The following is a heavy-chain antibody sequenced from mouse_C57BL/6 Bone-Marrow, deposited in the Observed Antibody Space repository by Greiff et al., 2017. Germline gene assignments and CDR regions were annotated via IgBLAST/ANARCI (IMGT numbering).Heavy chain of an antibody. CDR3: ARDYGSSYWYFDV. V-gene: IGHV1-85*01. J-gene: IGHJ1*03. D-gene: IGHD1-1*01. CDR2: IYPRDGST. Sequence: QVQLKQSGPELVKPGASVKLSCKASGYTFTSYDINWVKQRPGQGLEWIGWIYPRDGSTNYNEKFKGKATLTVDTSSSTAYMELHSLTSEDSAVYFCARDYGSSYWYFDVWGTGTTVTVSS. CDR1: GYTFTSYD.